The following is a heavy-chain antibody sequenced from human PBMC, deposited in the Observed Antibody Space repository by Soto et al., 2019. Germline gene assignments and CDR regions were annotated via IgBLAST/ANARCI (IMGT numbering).Heavy chain of an antibody. J-gene: IGHJ4*02. V-gene: IGHV3-23*01. CDR3: AKQRAGYGSGSDTYYFDF. Sequence: EVKVLESGGGLVQPGESLRLSCSTSGFTFNTYAMNWVRQAPGKGLEWVSALSGSGGTTYYADSVRGRFTISRDNSKNTLFLQMNSLRADDTALYYCAKQRAGYGSGSDTYYFDFWGQGTLVTVSS. CDR1: GFTFNTYA. CDR2: LSGSGGTT. D-gene: IGHD3-10*01.